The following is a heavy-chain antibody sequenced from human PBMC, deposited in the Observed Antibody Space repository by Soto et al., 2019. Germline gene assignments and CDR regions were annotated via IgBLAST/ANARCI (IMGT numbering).Heavy chain of an antibody. J-gene: IGHJ4*02. CDR3: TKDILTGPGY. Sequence: RLSCAASGFSFNSYAMNWVRQAPGKGLEWVSAITTSGGTRYYTDSVKGRFTISRDDSKNTLYLQMNSLKTEDTAVYYCTKDILTGPGYWGQGTLVTVSS. CDR1: GFSFNSYA. D-gene: IGHD3-9*01. CDR2: ITTSGGTR. V-gene: IGHV3-23*01.